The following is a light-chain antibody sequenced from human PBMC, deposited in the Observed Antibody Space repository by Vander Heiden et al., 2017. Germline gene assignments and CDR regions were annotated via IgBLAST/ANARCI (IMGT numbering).Light chain of an antibody. CDR2: AAS. CDR3: QQYDNLPLT. CDR1: QAISNY. V-gene: IGKV1-33*01. Sequence: DIQMTQSPSSLSASVADRVTITCQASQAISNYLNWYQQKPGKAPKLLIYAASTLETGVPSRFSGSGSGTDFTFTISSLQPEDIATYYCQQYDNLPLTFGPGTKVDI. J-gene: IGKJ3*01.